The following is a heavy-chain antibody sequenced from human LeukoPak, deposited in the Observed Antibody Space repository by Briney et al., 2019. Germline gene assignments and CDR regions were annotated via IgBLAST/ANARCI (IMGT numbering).Heavy chain of an antibody. Sequence: GASVTVSCKASGYTFTVYYMHWVRQAPGQGLEWMGWINPNSGGTNYAQKFQGRVTMTRDTSISTAYMELSRLRSDDTAVYYCARANCGGDCYTNWFDPWGQGTLVTVSS. J-gene: IGHJ5*02. D-gene: IGHD2-21*02. V-gene: IGHV1-2*02. CDR1: GYTFTVYY. CDR3: ARANCGGDCYTNWFDP. CDR2: INPNSGGT.